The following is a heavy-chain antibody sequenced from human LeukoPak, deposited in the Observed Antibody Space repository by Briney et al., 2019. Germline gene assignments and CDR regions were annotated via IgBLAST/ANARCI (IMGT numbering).Heavy chain of an antibody. CDR2: MSYDGSNK. Sequence: GGSLRLSCAASGFTFSSYAMHWVRQAPGKGLEWVAVMSYDGSNKYYADSVKGRFTISRDNSKNTLYLQMNSLRAEDTAVYYCARALEFLEWFFDYWGQGTLVTVSS. V-gene: IGHV3-30*04. D-gene: IGHD3-3*01. CDR1: GFTFSSYA. CDR3: ARALEFLEWFFDY. J-gene: IGHJ4*02.